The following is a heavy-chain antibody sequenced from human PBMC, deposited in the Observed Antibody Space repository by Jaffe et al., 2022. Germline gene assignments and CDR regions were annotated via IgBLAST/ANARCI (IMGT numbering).Heavy chain of an antibody. Sequence: EEQLVESGGGLVQPGGSLRLSCAASGFTFSSYCMNWVRQAPGKGLEWVSYISNTLSIIHYADSVKGRFTISRDNARNSLYLQMNSLRAEDTAVYYCARRNCDDGTCSFDNWGQGTLVTVSS. J-gene: IGHJ4*02. CDR3: ARRNCDDGTCSFDN. CDR1: GFTFSSYC. CDR2: ISNTLSII. V-gene: IGHV3-48*01. D-gene: IGHD2-15*01.